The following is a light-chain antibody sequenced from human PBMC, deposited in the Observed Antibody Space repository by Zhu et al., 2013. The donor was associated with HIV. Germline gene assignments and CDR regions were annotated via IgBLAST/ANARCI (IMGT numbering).Light chain of an antibody. J-gene: IGKJ1*01. V-gene: IGKV3-15*01. CDR2: GAS. CDR1: QSVDTN. Sequence: EVVLTQSPVTLAVSPGERATLSCRTSQSVDTNLAWYQQKGGQAPRLLIYGASTRATGLPARFSGSGSGTEFTLTISSLQSEDFAVYYCQQYGNSPRTFGQGTKVEIK. CDR3: QQYGNSPRT.